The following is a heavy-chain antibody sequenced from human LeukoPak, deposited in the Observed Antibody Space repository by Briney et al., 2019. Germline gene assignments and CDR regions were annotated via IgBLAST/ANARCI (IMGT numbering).Heavy chain of an antibody. CDR1: GFTFSSYT. V-gene: IGHV3-21*01. Sequence: PGGALRLSCAASGFTFSSYTMNWVRQAPGKGLEWVSSISSSSSYIYYADLVKGRFTISKDNAKNSLHLQMNSLTAVDKGVYYCAKTKQVVGGIFDYWGQGTRVTVAS. J-gene: IGHJ4*02. CDR3: AKTKQVVGGIFDY. CDR2: ISSSSSYI. D-gene: IGHD2-15*01.